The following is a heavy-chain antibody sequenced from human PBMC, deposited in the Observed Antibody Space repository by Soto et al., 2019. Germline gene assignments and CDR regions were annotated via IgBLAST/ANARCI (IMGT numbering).Heavy chain of an antibody. V-gene: IGHV3-33*01. Sequence: QVQLVESGGGVVQPGRSLRLSCAASGFTFSSYGMHWVRQAPGKGLEWVAVIWYDGSNKYYADSVKGRFTISRDNSKNTLYLQMNSLRAEDTAVYYCAREPGGQHLDYWGQGTLVTVSS. CDR2: IWYDGSNK. J-gene: IGHJ4*02. D-gene: IGHD3-16*01. CDR3: AREPGGQHLDY. CDR1: GFTFSSYG.